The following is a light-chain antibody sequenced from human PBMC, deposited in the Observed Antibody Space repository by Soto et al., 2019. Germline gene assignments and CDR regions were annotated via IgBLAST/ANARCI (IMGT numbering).Light chain of an antibody. CDR3: GAWDDSLSGWV. J-gene: IGLJ3*02. CDR1: SSNLAINH. CDR2: SNN. V-gene: IGLV1-47*02. Sequence: QLVLTQPPSASGTPGQRVTIYCSCVSSNLAINHVYWYQQLPGTAPKLVIFSNNQRPSGVPERFSGSKSGASGTLAISGLRSEDEADYYCGAWDDSLSGWVFGGGTKVTVL.